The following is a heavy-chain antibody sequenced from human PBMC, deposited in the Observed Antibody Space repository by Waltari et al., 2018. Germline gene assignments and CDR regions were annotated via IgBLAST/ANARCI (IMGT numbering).Heavy chain of an antibody. CDR3: AVVRRQVYVHCYFDL. CDR1: GHSLNELS. Sequence: QVQLVQSGADVKKPGASVKVSCKVSGHSLNELSIHWVRQAPEKGLEWMGGADPENCKTVYAQSFQGRVTMTEDTSTDTAYMELTSLTSDDTAIYYCAVVRRQVYVHCYFDLWGRGTLVTVSS. D-gene: IGHD3-10*02. CDR2: ADPENCKT. V-gene: IGHV1-24*01. J-gene: IGHJ2*01.